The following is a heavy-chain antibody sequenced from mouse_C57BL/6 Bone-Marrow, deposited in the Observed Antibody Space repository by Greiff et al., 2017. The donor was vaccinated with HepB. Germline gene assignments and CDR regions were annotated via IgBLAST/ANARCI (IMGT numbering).Heavy chain of an antibody. D-gene: IGHD1-1*01. J-gene: IGHJ2*01. CDR1: GYTFTDYN. CDR3: ARRGATTVVADY. V-gene: IGHV1-18*01. CDR2: INPNNGGT. Sequence: EVQLQQSGPELVKPGASVKIPCKASGYTFTDYNMDWVKQSHGKSLEWIGDINPNNGGTIYNQKFKGKATLTVDKSSSTAYMKLRSLTSEDTAVYYCARRGATTVVADYWGQGTTLTVSS.